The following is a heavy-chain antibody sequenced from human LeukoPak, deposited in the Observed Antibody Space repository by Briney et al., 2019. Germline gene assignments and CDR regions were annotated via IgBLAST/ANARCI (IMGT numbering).Heavy chain of an antibody. D-gene: IGHD5/OR15-5a*01. CDR3: AVSFDF. V-gene: IGHV3-48*01. J-gene: IGHJ4*02. CDR2: IRSSGTTL. CDR1: GVTFSAYS. Sequence: GGSMRLSCAASGVTFSAYSMNWVRQAPGKGLEWVSSIRSSGTTLSYADSVKGRFTIFRDNAKKSLFLQMNSLRVEDTAVYYCAVSFDFWGQGTLVTVSS.